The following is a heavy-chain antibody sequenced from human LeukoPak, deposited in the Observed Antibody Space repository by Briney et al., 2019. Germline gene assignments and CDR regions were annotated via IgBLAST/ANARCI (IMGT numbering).Heavy chain of an antibody. Sequence: ASVTVSCKASGYTLTSYGISWVRQAPGQGLEWMGWISAYNGNTNYAQKLQGRVTMTTDTSTSTAYMELRSLRSDDTAVYYCARVYCSGGSCSATLFDPWGQGTLVTVSS. CDR2: ISAYNGNT. CDR1: GYTLTSYG. J-gene: IGHJ5*02. CDR3: ARVYCSGGSCSATLFDP. D-gene: IGHD2-15*01. V-gene: IGHV1-18*01.